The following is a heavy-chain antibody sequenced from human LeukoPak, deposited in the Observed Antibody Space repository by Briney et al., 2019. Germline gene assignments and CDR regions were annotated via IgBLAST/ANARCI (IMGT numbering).Heavy chain of an antibody. CDR2: IYHSGST. CDR1: GGSFSGHY. D-gene: IGHD6-13*01. V-gene: IGHV4-34*01. J-gene: IGHJ4*02. Sequence: SETLSLTCAVYGGSFSGHYWTWFRQPPGKGLEWIGEIYHSGSTNFDPSLKSRLTISVDTSKNQFSLKLTSVTAADTAVYYCGRRRAYTSNWYVDYWGQGTLVTVSS. CDR3: GRRRAYTSNWYVDY.